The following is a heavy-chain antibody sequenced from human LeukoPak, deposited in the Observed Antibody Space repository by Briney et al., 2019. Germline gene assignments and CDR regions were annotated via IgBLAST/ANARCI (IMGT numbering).Heavy chain of an antibody. D-gene: IGHD2-21*02. V-gene: IGHV3-30-3*01. CDR2: ISYDGSNK. CDR3: ARPVVTAIMIAWYFDL. CDR1: GFTFSSYA. J-gene: IGHJ2*01. Sequence: GGSLRLSCAASGFTFSSYAMHWVRQAPGKGLEWVAVISYDGSNKYYADSVKGRFTISRDNSKNTLYLQINSLRAEDTAVYYCARPVVTAIMIAWYFDLWGRGTLVTVSS.